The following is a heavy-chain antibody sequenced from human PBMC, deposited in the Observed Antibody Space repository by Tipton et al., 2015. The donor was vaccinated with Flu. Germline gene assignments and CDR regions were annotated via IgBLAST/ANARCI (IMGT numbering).Heavy chain of an antibody. CDR1: GYSISSGYY. V-gene: IGHV4-38-2*02. Sequence: TLSLTCIVSGYSISSGYYWGWIRQPPGKGLEWIGSIYHTGSTYYNPSLKSRVTISVDTSKNQFSLKLSSVTAADTAVYYCARGPRGDTAMVSLGYWGPGILVTVSS. J-gene: IGHJ4*01. CDR3: ARGPRGDTAMVSLGY. D-gene: IGHD5-18*01. CDR2: IYHTGST.